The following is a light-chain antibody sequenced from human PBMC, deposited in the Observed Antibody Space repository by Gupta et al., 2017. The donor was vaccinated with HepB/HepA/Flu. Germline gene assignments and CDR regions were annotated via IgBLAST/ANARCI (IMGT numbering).Light chain of an antibody. CDR3: AAWDDSLNGVV. CDR2: SNN. J-gene: IGLJ2*01. V-gene: IGLV1-44*01. Sequence: QSVLTPPPSVSGTPGQRVTISCSGSSSNIGSNPVNWYLQLPGTTPKLLNYSNNQRPSRVPGRFSGSKSGTSASLAISGLQSEEGACYYCAAWDDSLNGVVVGGGTKLTVL. CDR1: SSNIGSNP.